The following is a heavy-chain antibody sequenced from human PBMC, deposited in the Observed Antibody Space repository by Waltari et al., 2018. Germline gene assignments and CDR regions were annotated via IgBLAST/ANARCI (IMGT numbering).Heavy chain of an antibody. Sequence: QVQLQESGPGLVKPSETLSLTCTVSGGSISSHYWRWIRQPPGKGLEWIGYIYYSGSTNYNPSLKSRVTISVDTSKNQFSLKLSSVTAADTAVYYCARVAQLASFDYWGQGTLVTVSS. D-gene: IGHD6-6*01. CDR1: GGSISSHY. CDR2: IYYSGST. J-gene: IGHJ4*02. V-gene: IGHV4-59*11. CDR3: ARVAQLASFDY.